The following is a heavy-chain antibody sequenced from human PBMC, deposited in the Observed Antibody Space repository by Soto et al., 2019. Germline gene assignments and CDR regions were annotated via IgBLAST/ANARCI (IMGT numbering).Heavy chain of an antibody. V-gene: IGHV4-34*01. CDR2: INHSGST. D-gene: IGHD3-3*01. CDR3: ARGYSDFWSGYNGMDV. CDR1: GGSFSGYY. J-gene: IGHJ6*02. Sequence: SETLSLSCAVYGGSFSGYYWSWIRQPPGKGLEWIGEINHSGSTNYNPSLKSRVTISVDTSKNQFSLKLSSVTAADTAVYYCARGYSDFWSGYNGMDVWGQGTTVTVSS.